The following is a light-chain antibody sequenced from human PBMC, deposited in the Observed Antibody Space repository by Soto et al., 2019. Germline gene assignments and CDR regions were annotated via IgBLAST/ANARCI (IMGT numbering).Light chain of an antibody. CDR2: GAS. V-gene: IGKV3-20*01. Sequence: TVLTQSPGARALSPCGGGTRSCRASQSVSSSYLAWYQQKPGQAPRLLIYGASSRATGIPDRFSGSGSGTDFTLTISRLEPEDFAVYYCQQYGSLWTFGQGTTVDIK. J-gene: IGKJ1*01. CDR3: QQYGSLWT. CDR1: QSVSSSY.